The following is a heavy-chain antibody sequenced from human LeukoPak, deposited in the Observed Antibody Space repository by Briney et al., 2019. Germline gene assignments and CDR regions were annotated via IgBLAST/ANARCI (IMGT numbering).Heavy chain of an antibody. V-gene: IGHV4-59*08. J-gene: IGHJ5*02. CDR2: IYYLGST. Sequence: SETLSLTCTVSGGSLRHYYWSWIRQPPGKGLEWIGYIYYLGSTNYSPSLRSRVTISIDTSKKQFSLKLNSVTAADTAVYYCARRGAGWFDPWGQGTLVTVSS. CDR3: ARRGAGWFDP. CDR1: GGSLRHYY. D-gene: IGHD6-19*01.